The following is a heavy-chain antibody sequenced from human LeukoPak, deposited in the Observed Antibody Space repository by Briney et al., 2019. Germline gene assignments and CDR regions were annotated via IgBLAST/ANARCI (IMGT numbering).Heavy chain of an antibody. Sequence: ASVKVSCKASGYTFTSYGMSWVRQAPGQGLEWTGWISAYNGNTNYAQKLQGRVTMTTDTSTSTAYMELRSLRSDDTAVYYCARDLGSGYSLDYWGQGTLVTVSS. D-gene: IGHD4-23*01. V-gene: IGHV1-18*01. J-gene: IGHJ4*02. CDR1: GYTFTSYG. CDR2: ISAYNGNT. CDR3: ARDLGSGYSLDY.